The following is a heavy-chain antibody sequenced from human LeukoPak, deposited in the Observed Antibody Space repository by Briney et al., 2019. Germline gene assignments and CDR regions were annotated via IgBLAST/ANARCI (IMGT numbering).Heavy chain of an antibody. V-gene: IGHV3-30*04. D-gene: IGHD1-26*01. CDR2: ISYDGSNK. J-gene: IGHJ4*02. Sequence: PGGSLRLSCAASGFTFSSYAMHWVRQAPGKGLEWVAVISYDGSNKYYADSVKGRFTISRDNSKNTLYLQMNSLRAEDTAVYYCARGLYSGSRFVYWGQGTLVTVSS. CDR3: ARGLYSGSRFVY. CDR1: GFTFSSYA.